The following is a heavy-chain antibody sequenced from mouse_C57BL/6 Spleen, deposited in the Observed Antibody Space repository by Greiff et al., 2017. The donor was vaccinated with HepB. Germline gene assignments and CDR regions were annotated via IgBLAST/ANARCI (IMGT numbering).Heavy chain of an antibody. CDR2: INPNNGGT. CDR3: ARYNYYGSSYKAMDY. J-gene: IGHJ4*01. CDR1: GYTFTDYN. Sequence: VQLKQSGPELVKPGASVKMSCKASGYTFTDYNMHWVKQSHGKSLEWIGYINPNNGGTSYNQKFKGKATLTVNKSSSTAYMELRSLTSEDSAVYYCARYNYYGSSYKAMDYWGQGTSVTVSS. V-gene: IGHV1-22*01. D-gene: IGHD1-1*01.